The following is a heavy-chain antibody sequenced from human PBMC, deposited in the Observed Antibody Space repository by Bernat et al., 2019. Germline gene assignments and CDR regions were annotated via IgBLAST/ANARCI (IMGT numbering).Heavy chain of an antibody. Sequence: QVQLVESGGGVVQPGRSLRLSCAASGFTFSSYGMHWVRQAPGKGLEWVAVISYDGSNKYYADSVKGRFTISRDNSKNTLYLQMNSLRAEDTAVYYCATHGKEGGMDVWGQGTTVTVSS. CDR3: ATHGKEGGMDV. CDR2: ISYDGSNK. J-gene: IGHJ6*02. D-gene: IGHD1-14*01. CDR1: GFTFSSYG. V-gene: IGHV3-30*03.